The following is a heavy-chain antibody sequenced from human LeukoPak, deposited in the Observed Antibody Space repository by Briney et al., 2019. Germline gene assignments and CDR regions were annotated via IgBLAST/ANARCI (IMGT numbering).Heavy chain of an antibody. CDR1: GGSISSGSYY. CDR3: AKEGYGDYVV. CDR2: IFPSGST. J-gene: IGHJ3*01. D-gene: IGHD4-17*01. Sequence: SQTLSRTCTVSGGSISSGSYYWSWIRQPAGKGLEWIGCIFPSGSTNYNSSLKSRVTISVDTSKNQFSLKPSSVTAADTAVYYCAKEGYGDYVVWGQGTMVTVSS. V-gene: IGHV4-61*02.